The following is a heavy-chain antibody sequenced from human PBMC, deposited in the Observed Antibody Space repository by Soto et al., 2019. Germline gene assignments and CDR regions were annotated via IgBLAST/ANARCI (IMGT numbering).Heavy chain of an antibody. CDR3: ARGWPPFDY. CDR1: GDSVSSNSAA. Sequence: QVQLQQSGPGLVKPSQTLSLTCAISGDSVSSNSAAWNWIRQSPSRGLEWLGKTYYRSKWYNDYVVSVTSRITINTDTSNNHFSLQLNSVTPEDTAVYYCARGWPPFDYWGKGTLVTVSS. CDR2: TYYRSKWYN. V-gene: IGHV6-1*01. J-gene: IGHJ4*02.